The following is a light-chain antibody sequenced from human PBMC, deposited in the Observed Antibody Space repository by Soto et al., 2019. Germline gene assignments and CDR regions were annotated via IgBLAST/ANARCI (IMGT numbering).Light chain of an antibody. CDR1: QSVSSSY. Sequence: EIVLTQSPGTLSLSPGERATLSCRASQSVSSSYLAWYQQKPGQAPRLLIYGASSRTTGIPDRFSGSGSVTDFTPTISRLEPEDFVVYYCQQYGSSPPYTFGQGTKVEIK. CDR3: QQYGSSPPYT. V-gene: IGKV3-20*01. CDR2: GAS. J-gene: IGKJ2*01.